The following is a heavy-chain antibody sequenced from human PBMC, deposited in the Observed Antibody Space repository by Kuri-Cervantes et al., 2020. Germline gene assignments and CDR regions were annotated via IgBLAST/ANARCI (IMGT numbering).Heavy chain of an antibody. CDR1: GFTFSDYY. Sequence: GESLKISCAASGFTFSDYYMSWIRQAPGKGLEWVSYISSNGSTIYYADSVKGRFTISRDNSKNSLYLQMNSLRAEDTALYYCAKDKGSRGYDSIDYWGQGTLVTVSS. CDR3: AKDKGSRGYDSIDY. D-gene: IGHD5-12*01. J-gene: IGHJ4*02. V-gene: IGHV3-11*01. CDR2: ISSNGSTI.